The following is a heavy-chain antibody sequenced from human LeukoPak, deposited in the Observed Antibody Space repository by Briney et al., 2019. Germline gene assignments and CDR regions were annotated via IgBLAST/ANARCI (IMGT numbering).Heavy chain of an antibody. Sequence: PSETLSLTCTVSGGSISSYYWSWIRQPPGKGLEWIGYIYYSGSTNYNPSLKSRVTISVDTSKNQFSLKLSSVTAADTAVYYCARAPMSYDILTGTYYYGMDVWGQGTTVTVSS. CDR3: ARAPMSYDILTGTYYYGMDV. J-gene: IGHJ6*02. D-gene: IGHD3-9*01. CDR2: IYYSGST. V-gene: IGHV4-59*01. CDR1: GGSISSYY.